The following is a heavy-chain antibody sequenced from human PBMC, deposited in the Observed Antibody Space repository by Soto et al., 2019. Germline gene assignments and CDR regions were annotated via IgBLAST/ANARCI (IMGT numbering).Heavy chain of an antibody. Sequence: ASVKVSCKVSGYTLTELSMHWVRQAPGKGLEWMGGFDPEDGETIYAQKFQGRVTMTEDTSTDTAYMELSSLKSEETAVYYCATVYDFWSGYQHLYYFDYWGQGTLVTVSS. CDR2: FDPEDGET. CDR1: GYTLTELS. D-gene: IGHD3-3*01. CDR3: ATVYDFWSGYQHLYYFDY. J-gene: IGHJ4*02. V-gene: IGHV1-24*01.